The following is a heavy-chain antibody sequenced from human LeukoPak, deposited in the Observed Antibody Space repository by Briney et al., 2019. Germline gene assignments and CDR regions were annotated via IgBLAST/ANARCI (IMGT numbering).Heavy chain of an antibody. CDR1: ELTLSSNY. V-gene: IGHV3-53*01. CDR3: ARDHHRRHYDSQARDTFDI. CDR2: IYSGGST. D-gene: IGHD3-22*01. J-gene: IGHJ3*02. Sequence: GGSLRLSCAASELTLSSNYMSWIRQAPGRGLEWVSFIYSGGSTYYADSVKGRFTISRDNAKNSPYLQMNSLRAEDTAVYYCARDHHRRHYDSQARDTFDIWGQGTMVTVSS.